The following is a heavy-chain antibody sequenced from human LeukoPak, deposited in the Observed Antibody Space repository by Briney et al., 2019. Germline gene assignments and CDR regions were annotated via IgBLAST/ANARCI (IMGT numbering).Heavy chain of an antibody. V-gene: IGHV3-30*02. J-gene: IGHJ2*01. D-gene: IGHD6-13*01. CDR1: GFTFSSYG. CDR2: IRYDGSNK. CDR3: ARGASSWSYWYFDL. Sequence: GGSLRLSCAASGFTFSSYGMHWVRQAPGKGLEWVAFIRYDGSNKYYADSVKGRFTISRDNAKKSLYLQMNSLRAEDMAVYYCARGASSWSYWYFDLWGRGTLVTVSS.